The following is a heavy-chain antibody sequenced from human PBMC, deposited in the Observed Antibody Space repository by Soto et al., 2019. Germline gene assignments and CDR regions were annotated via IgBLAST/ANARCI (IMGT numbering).Heavy chain of an antibody. Sequence: PGGSLRLSCAASGFTFSSYSMNWVRQAPGKGLEWVSYISSSSSTIYYADSVKGRFTISRDNAKNSLYLQMNSLRAEDTAVYYCARESTVDLAGYWGQGTLVTVSS. J-gene: IGHJ4*02. CDR1: GFTFSSYS. V-gene: IGHV3-48*04. CDR3: ARESTVDLAGY. CDR2: ISSSSSTI. D-gene: IGHD5-12*01.